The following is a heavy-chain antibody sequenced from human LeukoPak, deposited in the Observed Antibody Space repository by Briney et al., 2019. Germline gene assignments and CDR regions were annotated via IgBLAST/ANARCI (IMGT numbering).Heavy chain of an antibody. CDR3: ATAVAQYYYGMDV. CDR2: ISWDGGST. Sequence: PGGSLRLSCAASGFTFDDYAMHWVRQAPGKGLEWVSLISWDGGSTYYADSVKGRFTISRDNSKNSLYLQMNSLRAEDTALYYCATAVAQYYYGMDVWGQGTTVTVSS. CDR1: GFTFDDYA. D-gene: IGHD6-19*01. V-gene: IGHV3-43D*03. J-gene: IGHJ6*02.